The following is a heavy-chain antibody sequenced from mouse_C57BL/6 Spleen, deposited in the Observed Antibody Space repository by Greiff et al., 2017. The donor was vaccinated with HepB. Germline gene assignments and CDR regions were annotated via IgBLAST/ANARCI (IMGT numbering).Heavy chain of an antibody. CDR2: IDPSDSYT. D-gene: IGHD1-1*01. Sequence: QVQLQQPGAELVMPGASVKLSCKASGYTFTSYWMHWVKQRPGQGLEWIGEIDPSDSYTNYNQKFKGKSTLTVDKSSSTAYMQLSSLTSEDSAVYYCARGATVVATERFAYWGQGTLVTVSA. J-gene: IGHJ3*01. CDR1: GYTFTSYW. CDR3: ARGATVVATERFAY. V-gene: IGHV1-69*01.